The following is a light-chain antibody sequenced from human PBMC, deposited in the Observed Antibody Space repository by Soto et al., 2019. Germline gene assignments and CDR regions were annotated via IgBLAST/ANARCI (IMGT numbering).Light chain of an antibody. V-gene: IGKV1-39*01. CDR1: QSISSY. J-gene: IGKJ2*01. CDR2: AAS. Sequence: DIQMTQSPSSLSASIGDRVTITCRASQSISSYLNWYQQTPGKAPKLLIYAASSLQSGVPSRFSGSGSGTDFTRTISNLQPEDFATYYCQQSDSTPTFGQGTKVEIK. CDR3: QQSDSTPT.